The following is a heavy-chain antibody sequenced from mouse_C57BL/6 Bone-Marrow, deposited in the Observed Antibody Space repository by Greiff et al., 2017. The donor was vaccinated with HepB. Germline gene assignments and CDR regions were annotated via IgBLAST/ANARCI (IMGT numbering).Heavy chain of an antibody. J-gene: IGHJ2*01. D-gene: IGHD4-1*01. CDR2: ISDGGSYT. CDR1: GFTFSSYA. Sequence: VQVVESGGGLVKPGGSLKLSCAASGFTFSSYAMSWVRQTPEKRLEWVATISDGGSYTYYPDNVKGRFTISRDNAKNNLYLQMSHLKSEDTAMYYCARASNWGDYWGQGTTLTVSS. CDR3: ARASNWGDY. V-gene: IGHV5-4*01.